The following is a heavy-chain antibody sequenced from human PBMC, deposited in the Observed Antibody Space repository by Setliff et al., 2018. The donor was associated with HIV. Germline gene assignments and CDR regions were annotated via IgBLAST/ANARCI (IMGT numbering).Heavy chain of an antibody. CDR2: ISASGGST. V-gene: IGHV3-23*01. Sequence: GGSLRLSCAASGFTFSNYAMSWVRQAPGKGLEWVSIISASGGSTYYADSVKGRFTISRDKSKNTLYLQMNSLRAEDTAFYYCAKGSGFYDYWGQGTLVTVSS. D-gene: IGHD3-22*01. J-gene: IGHJ4*02. CDR3: AKGSGFYDY. CDR1: GFTFSNYA.